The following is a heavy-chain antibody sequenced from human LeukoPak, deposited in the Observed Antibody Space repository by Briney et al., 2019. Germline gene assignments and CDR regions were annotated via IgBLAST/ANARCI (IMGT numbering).Heavy chain of an antibody. CDR3: AKDIAQYDFWRAFDI. CDR2: ISGSGGSI. CDR1: GFTFSSYA. D-gene: IGHD3-3*01. Sequence: PGGSLRLSCAASGFTFSSYAMSWVRQAPGKGLEWVSAISGSGGSIGYADSVKGRFTISRDNAKNSLYLQMNSLRAEDTALYYCAKDIAQYDFWRAFDIWGQGTVVTVSS. J-gene: IGHJ3*02. V-gene: IGHV3-23*01.